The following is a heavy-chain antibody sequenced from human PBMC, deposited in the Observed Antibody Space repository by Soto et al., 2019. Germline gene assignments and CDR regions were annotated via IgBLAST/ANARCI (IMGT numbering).Heavy chain of an antibody. CDR3: ARDEGGIAAAGTGNYFDY. V-gene: IGHV3-30-3*01. CDR2: ISYDGSNK. J-gene: IGHJ4*02. D-gene: IGHD6-13*01. CDR1: GFTFSSYA. Sequence: GGSLRLSCAASGFTFSSYAMHWVRQAPGKGLEWVAVISYDGSNKYYADSVKGRFTISRDNSKNTLYLQMNSLRAEDTAVYYCARDEGGIAAAGTGNYFDYWGQGTLVTVSS.